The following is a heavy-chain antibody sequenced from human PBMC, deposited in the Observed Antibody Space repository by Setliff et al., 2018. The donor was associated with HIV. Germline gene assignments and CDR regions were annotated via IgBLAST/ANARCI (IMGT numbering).Heavy chain of an antibody. CDR3: AREADYSDTGGQYRY. CDR1: GYTFTGYY. Sequence: SVKVSCKGSGYTFTGYYVHWVRLAPGQGLEWMGWINPNVGGTTYAQKFQGRVTMTRDTSISTAYMELSRLTSDDTALYYCAREADYSDTGGQYRYWGQGTLVTAPQ. D-gene: IGHD2-8*02. J-gene: IGHJ4*02. V-gene: IGHV1-2*02. CDR2: INPNVGGT.